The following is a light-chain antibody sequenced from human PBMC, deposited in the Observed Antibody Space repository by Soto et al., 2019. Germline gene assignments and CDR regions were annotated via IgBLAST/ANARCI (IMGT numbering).Light chain of an antibody. CDR1: QSVLHSPNNKNY. CDR3: QQYYTTPET. CDR2: WAS. V-gene: IGKV4-1*01. Sequence: DIVMTQSPDSLAVSLGERVTISCKSSQSVLHSPNNKNYLAWFQQKPGQPPKLLIYWASTRESGVPDRFSGSGSGTDFSLTISSLQAEDVAIYYCQQYYTTPETFGPGTKLEIK. J-gene: IGKJ2*01.